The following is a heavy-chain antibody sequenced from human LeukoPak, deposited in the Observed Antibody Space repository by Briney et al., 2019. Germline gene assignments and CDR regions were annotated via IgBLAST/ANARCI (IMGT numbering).Heavy chain of an antibody. Sequence: GGSLRLFCSASGFTFSDFSMNWVRQAPGKGLEWVSYISSSSTTMYYADSLKGRFTISRDNAKNSLYLQMKSLRVEDTGVYYCARDAGGRTQREGWFDPWGQGTLVTVSS. CDR1: GFTFSDFS. V-gene: IGHV3-48*01. D-gene: IGHD1-26*01. J-gene: IGHJ5*02. CDR3: ARDAGGRTQREGWFDP. CDR2: ISSSSTTM.